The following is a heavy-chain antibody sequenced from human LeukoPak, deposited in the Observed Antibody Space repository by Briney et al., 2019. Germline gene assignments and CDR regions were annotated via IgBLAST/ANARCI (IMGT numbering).Heavy chain of an antibody. J-gene: IGHJ5*02. CDR1: GYTFTSYG. CDR2: ISAYNGNT. D-gene: IGHD2-2*02. CDR3: ARDGKGDCSSTSCYSWFDP. V-gene: IGHV1-18*01. Sequence: GASVKASCKASGYTFTSYGISWVRQAPGQGLEWMGWISAYNGNTNYAQKLQGRVTMTTDTSTSTAYMELRSLRSDDTAVYYCARDGKGDCSSTSCYSWFDPWGQGTLVTVSS.